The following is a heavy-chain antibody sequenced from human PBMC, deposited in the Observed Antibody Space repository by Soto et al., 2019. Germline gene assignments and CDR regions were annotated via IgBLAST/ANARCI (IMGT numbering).Heavy chain of an antibody. V-gene: IGHV1-69*01. D-gene: IGHD4-4*01. J-gene: IGHJ3*02. Sequence: QVLLVQSGAEVKKPGSSVKVSCQAAGGSFSSYMVSWVRQAPGQGLDYMGGIMPVFGTPTYTGKFQGRVTITAGESTGTAYLELTSLKSDDAAVYYCARGVTANYMGGDAFAIWGQGTLVAVSS. CDR2: IMPVFGTP. CDR1: GGSFSSYM. CDR3: ARGVTANYMGGDAFAI.